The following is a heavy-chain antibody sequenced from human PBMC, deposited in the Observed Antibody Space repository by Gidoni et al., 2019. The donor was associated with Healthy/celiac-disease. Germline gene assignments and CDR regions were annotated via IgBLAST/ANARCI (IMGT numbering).Heavy chain of an antibody. CDR1: GFTFSSDA. V-gene: IGHV3-23*01. D-gene: IGHD2-15*01. CDR2: ISGSGGST. Sequence: EVQLLESGGGLVQPGGSLRLSCEASGFTFSSDAMSWVRQAPGKGLGWVSAISGSGGSTYYADSVKGRFTISRDNSKNTLYLQMNSLRAEDTAVYYCAKDHHLYCSGPDYWGQGTLVTVSS. CDR3: AKDHHLYCSGPDY. J-gene: IGHJ4*02.